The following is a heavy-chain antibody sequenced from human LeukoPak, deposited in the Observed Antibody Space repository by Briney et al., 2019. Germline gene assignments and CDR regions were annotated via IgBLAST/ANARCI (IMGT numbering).Heavy chain of an antibody. Sequence: GGSLRLSCAASGFTFSNAWMNWVRQAPGKGLEWVGRIKSKADGGISDYAESVKGSFTFSRDDSKNTLYLLMNGLKTEDTAVYYCTTTYHYDSSPGSFDYWGQGTLVTVSS. CDR3: TTTYHYDSSPGSFDY. J-gene: IGHJ4*02. V-gene: IGHV3-15*01. CDR1: GFTFSNAW. D-gene: IGHD3-22*01. CDR2: IKSKADGGIS.